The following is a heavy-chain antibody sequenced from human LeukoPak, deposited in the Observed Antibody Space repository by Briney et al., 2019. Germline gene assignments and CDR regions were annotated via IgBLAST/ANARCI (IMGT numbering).Heavy chain of an antibody. CDR1: GFTFSTFA. J-gene: IGHJ6*03. Sequence: PGGSLRLSCATSGFTFSTFAMNWVRQAPGKGLEWVSSIRSSGDFIYYADSLKGRFTISRDNAKNSLYLQINSLRAEDTAVYYCATIRGVIGYMDVWGKGTTVTVSS. D-gene: IGHD3-3*01. CDR2: IRSSGDFI. CDR3: ATIRGVIGYMDV. V-gene: IGHV3-21*01.